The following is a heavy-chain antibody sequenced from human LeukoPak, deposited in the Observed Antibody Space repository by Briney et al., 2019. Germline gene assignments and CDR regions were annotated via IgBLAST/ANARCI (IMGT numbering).Heavy chain of an antibody. CDR3: AKDQDYYGSGSSHY. CDR1: GLTLSTYW. D-gene: IGHD3-10*01. Sequence: GGSLRLSCAASGLTLSTYWMHWVRQAPGKGLEWVSAISGSGGSTHYADSVKGRFTISRDNSKNTLYLQMNSLRAEDTAVYCCAKDQDYYGSGSSHYWGQGTLVTVSS. J-gene: IGHJ4*02. CDR2: ISGSGGST. V-gene: IGHV3-23*01.